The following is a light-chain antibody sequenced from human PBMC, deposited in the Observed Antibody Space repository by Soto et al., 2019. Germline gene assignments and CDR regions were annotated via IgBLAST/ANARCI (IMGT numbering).Light chain of an antibody. CDR1: QSVRSN. J-gene: IGKJ1*01. V-gene: IGKV3-15*01. Sequence: EIVMTQSPATLSVSPGDGATLSCRASQSVRSNLAWYQQKPGQAPRLLIYGASTRATGVPARFSGSGSGTEFTLTISSLQSEDFAVYYCQQYNNWWTFGQGTKVEIK. CDR3: QQYNNWWT. CDR2: GAS.